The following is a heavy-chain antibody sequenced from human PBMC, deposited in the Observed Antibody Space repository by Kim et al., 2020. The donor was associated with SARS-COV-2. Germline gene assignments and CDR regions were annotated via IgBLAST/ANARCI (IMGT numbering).Heavy chain of an antibody. V-gene: IGHV3-23*01. D-gene: IGHD2-21*01. CDR3: LTGGWGWIWDY. CDR1: GFTFFGHA. Sequence: GGSLRLSCTTSGFTFFGHAMSWVRQAPGKGLEWVSSIDGSDGTTYYVDSVKGRFSISRDDSRNTLYLQMSALRADDTATYYCLTGGWGWIWDYWGQGTLV. J-gene: IGHJ4*02. CDR2: IDGSDGTT.